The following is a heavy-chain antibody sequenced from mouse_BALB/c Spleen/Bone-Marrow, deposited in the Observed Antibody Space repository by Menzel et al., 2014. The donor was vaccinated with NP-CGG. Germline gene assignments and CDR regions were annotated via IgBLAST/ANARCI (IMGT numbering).Heavy chain of an antibody. Sequence: VQRQQSGPELVKPGASVKISCKASGYAFSSSWMNWVKQRPGQGLEWIGRIYPGDGDTNYNGKFKGKASLTADKSSSTAYMQLSSLTSVDSAVYFCARDGYGKRNYFDYWGQGTTLTVSS. D-gene: IGHD2-1*01. CDR2: IYPGDGDT. CDR1: GYAFSSSW. V-gene: IGHV1-82*01. CDR3: ARDGYGKRNYFDY. J-gene: IGHJ2*01.